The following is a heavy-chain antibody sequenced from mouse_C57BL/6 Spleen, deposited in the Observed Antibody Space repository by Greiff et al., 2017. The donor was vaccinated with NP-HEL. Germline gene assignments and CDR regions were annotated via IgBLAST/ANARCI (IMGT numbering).Heavy chain of an antibody. CDR3: ARADYYGSEDWFAY. V-gene: IGHV5-4*01. CDR1: GFTFSSYA. CDR2: ISDGGSYT. D-gene: IGHD1-1*01. J-gene: IGHJ3*01. Sequence: EVQLVESGGGLVKPGGSLKLSCAASGFTFSSYAMSWVRQTPEKRLEWVATISDGGSYTYYPDNVKGRFTISRDNAKNNLYLQMSHLKSEDTAMYYCARADYYGSEDWFAYWGQGTLVTVSA.